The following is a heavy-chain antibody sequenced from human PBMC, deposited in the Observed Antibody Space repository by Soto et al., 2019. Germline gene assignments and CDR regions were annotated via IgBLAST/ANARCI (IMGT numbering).Heavy chain of an antibody. CDR2: ISYDGSNK. D-gene: IGHD4-17*01. CDR3: AKEHDYGDYNFDY. CDR1: GFTFSSYG. Sequence: PGGSLRLSCAASGFTFSSYGMHWVRQAPGKGLEWVAVISYDGSNKYYADSVKGRFTISRDNSKNTLYLQMNSLRAEDTAVYYCAKEHDYGDYNFDYWGQGTLVTVSS. V-gene: IGHV3-30*18. J-gene: IGHJ4*02.